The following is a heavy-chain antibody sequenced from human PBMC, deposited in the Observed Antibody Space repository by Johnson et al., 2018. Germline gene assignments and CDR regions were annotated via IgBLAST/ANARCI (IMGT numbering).Heavy chain of an antibody. Sequence: VQLLESGGGVVQPGRSLRLSCAASGFTFSSYAMHWVRQAPGKGLEWVAVISYDGSNKYYADSVKGRFTISRDNSKNTLYLQMNSLRAEDTAVYYCARGRYGDYSYFQHWGQGTLVTVSS. D-gene: IGHD4-17*01. CDR3: ARGRYGDYSYFQH. CDR2: ISYDGSNK. CDR1: GFTFSSYA. J-gene: IGHJ1*01. V-gene: IGHV3-30-3*01.